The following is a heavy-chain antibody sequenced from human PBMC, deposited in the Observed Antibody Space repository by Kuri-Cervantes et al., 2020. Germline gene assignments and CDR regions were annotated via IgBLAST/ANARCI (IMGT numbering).Heavy chain of an antibody. CDR1: GFTFSSYG. D-gene: IGHD3-16*02. Sequence: GESLKISCVASGFTFSSYGMHWVRQAPGKGLEWVAVIWYDGSNKYYADSVKGRFTISRDNSKNTLYLQMNSLRAEDTAVYYCARDRRYDYVWGSYRFDSWGQGTLVTVSS. CDR3: ARDRRYDYVWGSYRFDS. J-gene: IGHJ4*02. V-gene: IGHV3-33*01. CDR2: IWYDGSNK.